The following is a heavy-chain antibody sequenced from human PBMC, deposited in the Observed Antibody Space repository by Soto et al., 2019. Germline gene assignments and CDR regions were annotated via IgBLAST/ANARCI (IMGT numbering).Heavy chain of an antibody. D-gene: IGHD2-2*01. CDR3: ASMPLFFVTYAFDI. V-gene: IGHV3-66*01. CDR2: IYSGGST. CDR1: GFTVSSNY. J-gene: IGHJ3*02. Sequence: EVQLVESGGGLVQPGGSLRLSCAASGFTVSSNYMSWVRQAPGKGLEWVSVIYSGGSTYYADSVKGRFTISRDNSKNTLYLQMNSLRAEDTAVYYCASMPLFFVTYAFDIWGQGTMVTVSS.